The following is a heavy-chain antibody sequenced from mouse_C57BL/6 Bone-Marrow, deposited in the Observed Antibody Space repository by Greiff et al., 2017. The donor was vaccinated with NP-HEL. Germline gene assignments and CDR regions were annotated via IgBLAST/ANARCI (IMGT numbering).Heavy chain of an antibody. Sequence: VQLQQPGAELVKPGASVKLSCKASGYTFTSYWMHWVKQRPGQGLEWIGMIHPNSGSTNYNEKFKSKATLTVDKSSSTAYMQLSSLTSEDSAVYYCPRGLWWTWFAYWGQGTLVTVSA. V-gene: IGHV1-64*01. J-gene: IGHJ3*01. CDR2: IHPNSGST. CDR3: PRGLWWTWFAY. CDR1: GYTFTSYW. D-gene: IGHD1-1*02.